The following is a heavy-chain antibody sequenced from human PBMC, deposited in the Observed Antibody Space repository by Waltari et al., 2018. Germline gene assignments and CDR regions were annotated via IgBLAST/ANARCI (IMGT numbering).Heavy chain of an antibody. CDR2: IYYTGST. CDR1: GGSFSPHY. J-gene: IGHJ6*02. Sequence: QVQLQESGPGLVKPSETLSLTCTVSGGSFSPHYWNWIRQSPGKRLEWIASIYYTGSTNYNLSLRSRVAISLDTSKSQFSLEVTSVAAADTAVYYCVRGRYLDPYYYALDVWGQGTAVTVSS. CDR3: VRGRYLDPYYYALDV. V-gene: IGHV4-59*11. D-gene: IGHD1-1*01.